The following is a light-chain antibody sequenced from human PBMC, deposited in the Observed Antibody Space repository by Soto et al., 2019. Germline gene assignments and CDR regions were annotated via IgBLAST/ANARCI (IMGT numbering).Light chain of an antibody. CDR1: SSNIGAGYD. Sequence: QAVVTQPPSVSGAPGQRVTISCTGSSSNIGAGYDVHWYQQLPGTAPKLLIYGNSNRPSGVPDRFSGSKSGTSASLVITGLQAEDEADYYCQSYDSSLSAPYVFGTGTKPTVL. CDR3: QSYDSSLSAPYV. J-gene: IGLJ1*01. CDR2: GNS. V-gene: IGLV1-40*01.